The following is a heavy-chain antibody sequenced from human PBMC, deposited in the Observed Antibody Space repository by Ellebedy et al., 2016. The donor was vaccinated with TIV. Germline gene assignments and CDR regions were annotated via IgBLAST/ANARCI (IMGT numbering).Heavy chain of an antibody. Sequence: GESLKISCKGSGYSFTSYWIGWVRQMPGKGLEWMGIIYPGDSDTRYSPSFQGQVTISADKSISTAYLQWSSLKASDTAMYYCARGYCGGDCYSSYYYGMDVWGQGTTVTVSS. CDR1: GYSFTSYW. J-gene: IGHJ6*02. CDR3: ARGYCGGDCYSSYYYGMDV. D-gene: IGHD2-21*01. CDR2: IYPGDSDT. V-gene: IGHV5-51*01.